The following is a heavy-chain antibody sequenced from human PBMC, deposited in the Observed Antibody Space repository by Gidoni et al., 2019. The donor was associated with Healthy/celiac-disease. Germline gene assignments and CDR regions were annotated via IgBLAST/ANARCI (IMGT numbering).Heavy chain of an antibody. D-gene: IGHD2-2*02. CDR3: AKDISYTAEYFQH. CDR2: ISWNSGSI. J-gene: IGHJ1*01. CDR1: GFTFDDYA. Sequence: EVQLVESGGGLVQPGRSLRLSCAASGFTFDDYAMHWVRQAPGKGLEWVSGISWNSGSIGYADSVKGRFTISRDNAKNSLYLQMNSLRAEDTALYYCAKDISYTAEYFQHWGQGTLVTVSS. V-gene: IGHV3-9*01.